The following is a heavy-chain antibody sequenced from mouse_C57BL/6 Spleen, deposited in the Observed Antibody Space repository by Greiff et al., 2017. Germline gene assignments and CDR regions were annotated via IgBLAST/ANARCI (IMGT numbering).Heavy chain of an antibody. J-gene: IGHJ3*01. Sequence: QVQLQQPGAELVKPGASVKLSCKASGYTFTSYWMHWVKQRPGQGLEWIGMIHPNSGSTNYNEKLKSKATLTVDKSSSTAYMQLSSLTSEDSAVYYCASEAYGSSPAWFAYWGQGTLVTVSA. D-gene: IGHD1-1*01. CDR3: ASEAYGSSPAWFAY. CDR1: GYTFTSYW. V-gene: IGHV1-64*01. CDR2: IHPNSGST.